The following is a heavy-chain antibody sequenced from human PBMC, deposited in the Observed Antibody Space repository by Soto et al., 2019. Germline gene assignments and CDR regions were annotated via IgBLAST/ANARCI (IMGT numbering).Heavy chain of an antibody. J-gene: IGHJ4*02. CDR1: GYTFINYG. V-gene: IGHV1-18*04. Sequence: ASVKVSCKASGYTFINYGISWVRQAPGQGLEWLGWINTYSDRTNYAQEFQGRVSMTTEKSTSTVYMELRSLRSGDTALYYCARDYTGRGCFDHWGQGSRVTAPQ. CDR3: ARDYTGRGCFDH. CDR2: INTYSDRT. D-gene: IGHD2-8*02.